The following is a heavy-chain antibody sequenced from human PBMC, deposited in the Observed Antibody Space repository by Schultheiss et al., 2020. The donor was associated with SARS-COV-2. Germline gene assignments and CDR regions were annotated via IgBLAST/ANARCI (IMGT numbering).Heavy chain of an antibody. CDR3: ARLIHGYSSSWYYYYYYGMDV. CDR1: GFTVSSNY. Sequence: GESLKISCAASGFTVSSNYMSWVRQAPGKGLEWVAVIWYDGSNKYYADSVKGRFTISRDNSKNTLYLQMNSLRAEDTAVYYCARLIHGYSSSWYYYYYYGMDVWGQGTTVTVSS. V-gene: IGHV3-33*08. D-gene: IGHD6-13*01. J-gene: IGHJ6*02. CDR2: IWYDGSNK.